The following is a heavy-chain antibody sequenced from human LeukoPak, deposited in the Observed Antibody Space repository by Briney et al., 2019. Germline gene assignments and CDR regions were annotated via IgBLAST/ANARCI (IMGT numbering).Heavy chain of an antibody. CDR3: ARYLSYIVATIGFGA. Sequence: SETLSLTCVVYLGSFSGYYWCWIRQHPGTGLEWIGEINHSGRTNYNPSLKSRVTISVNTSKNQFSLKLNSVTAADTAVYYCARYLSYIVATIGFGAWGQGTLVTVSS. CDR1: LGSFSGYY. J-gene: IGHJ5*02. CDR2: INHSGRT. D-gene: IGHD5-12*01. V-gene: IGHV4-34*01.